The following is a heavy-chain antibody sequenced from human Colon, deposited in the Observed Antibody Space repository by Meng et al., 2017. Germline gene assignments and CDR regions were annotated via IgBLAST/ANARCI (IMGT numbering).Heavy chain of an antibody. D-gene: IGHD3-10*01. CDR2: IYSGGST. CDR3: VLGFEEIRSYFDS. J-gene: IGHJ4*02. Sequence: LGGTGGGLIQPGGSLRLSCEASGFIVSRNFMSWVRQAPGKGLEWVSIIYSGGSTYYADSVKGRFTISRDNSKNTLYLQINSLRAEDTAVYYCVLGFEEIRSYFDSWGQGTLVTVSS. V-gene: IGHV3-53*02. CDR1: GFIVSRNF.